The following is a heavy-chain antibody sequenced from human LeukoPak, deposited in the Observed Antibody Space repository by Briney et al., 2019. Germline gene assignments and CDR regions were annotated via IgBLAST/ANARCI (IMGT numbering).Heavy chain of an antibody. CDR2: ISSSSSYI. J-gene: IGHJ4*02. CDR3: ARDYEIY. CDR1: GFTFSSYA. D-gene: IGHD5-12*01. Sequence: GGSLRLSCTASGFTFSSYAMNWVRQAPGKGLEWVSSISSSSSYIYYGDSVKGRFTISRDNAKDSLYLQMNSLRAEDTAVYYCARDYEIYWGQGTLVTVSS. V-gene: IGHV3-21*01.